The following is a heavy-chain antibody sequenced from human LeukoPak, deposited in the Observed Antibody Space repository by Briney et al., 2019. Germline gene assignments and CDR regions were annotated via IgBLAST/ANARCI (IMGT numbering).Heavy chain of an antibody. J-gene: IGHJ4*02. V-gene: IGHV4-34*01. D-gene: IGHD3-22*01. CDR1: GGSFSGYY. Sequence: PSETLSLTCAVYGGSFSGYYWSWIRQPPGKGLEWIGEINHSGSTNYNPSLKSRVTISVDTSKNQLSLKLSSVTAADTAVYYCARGPWDSSGYYLYWGQGTLVTVSS. CDR3: ARGPWDSSGYYLY. CDR2: INHSGST.